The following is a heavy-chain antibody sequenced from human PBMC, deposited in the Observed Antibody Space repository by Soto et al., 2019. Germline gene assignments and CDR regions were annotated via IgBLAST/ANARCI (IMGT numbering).Heavy chain of an antibody. Sequence: PSETLSLTCAVSGGSISSGGYSWSWIRQPPGKGLEWIGYICHSGSTYYNPSLKSRVTISVDRSKNQFSLKLSSVTAADTAVYYCARGNGYYDSSGYYLRYYFDYWGQGTLVTVSS. CDR2: ICHSGST. J-gene: IGHJ4*02. CDR1: GGSISSGGYS. D-gene: IGHD3-22*01. CDR3: ARGNGYYDSSGYYLRYYFDY. V-gene: IGHV4-30-2*01.